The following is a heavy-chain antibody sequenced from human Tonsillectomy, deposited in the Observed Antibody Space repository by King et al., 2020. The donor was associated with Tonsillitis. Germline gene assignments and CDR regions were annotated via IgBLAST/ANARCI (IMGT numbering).Heavy chain of an antibody. CDR2: ISSSGSTI. Sequence: EVQLVESGGGLVQPGGSLRLSCAASGFSFSSYEMNWVRQAPGKGLEWVSYISSSGSTIYFADSMKGRFTISRDNAKNSLYLQMNNLRAEDTALYYCARAQIGPMANWDAFDIWGQGTMVTVSS. V-gene: IGHV3-48*03. J-gene: IGHJ3*02. D-gene: IGHD1-1*01. CDR3: ARAQIGPMANWDAFDI. CDR1: GFSFSSYE.